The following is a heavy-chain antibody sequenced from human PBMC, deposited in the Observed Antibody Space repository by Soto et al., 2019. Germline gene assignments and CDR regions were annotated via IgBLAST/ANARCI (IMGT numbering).Heavy chain of an antibody. D-gene: IGHD3-3*01. J-gene: IGHJ6*02. CDR3: AKDSWAIFGVPAGEYYAMDV. CDR1: GFTFENYA. Sequence: GGSLRLSXVASGFTFENYAMSWVRQAPGKGLEWVSAISGSGGTTYYSDSVKGRFTISRDNSKNTVYLQMDDLRVEDAAEYFCAKDSWAIFGVPAGEYYAMDVWGQGTTVTVSS. CDR2: ISGSGGTT. V-gene: IGHV3-23*01.